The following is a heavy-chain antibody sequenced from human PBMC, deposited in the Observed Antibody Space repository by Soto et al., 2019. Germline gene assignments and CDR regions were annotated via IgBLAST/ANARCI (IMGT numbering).Heavy chain of an antibody. Sequence: VSLKISCKGSGYSFTDYWISWVRQIPGKGLEWMGRIDPSDSYTNYSPSFQGHVTILVDESIKTAYVQWSSVKASDTAMYYCARQKKSATMAWFDPWGQGTLVTVSS. D-gene: IGHD2-2*01. CDR1: GYSFTDYW. CDR3: ARQKKSATMAWFDP. J-gene: IGHJ5*02. V-gene: IGHV5-10-1*01. CDR2: IDPSDSYT.